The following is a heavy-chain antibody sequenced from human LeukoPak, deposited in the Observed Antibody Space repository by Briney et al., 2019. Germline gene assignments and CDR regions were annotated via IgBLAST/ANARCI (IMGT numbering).Heavy chain of an antibody. J-gene: IGHJ6*03. D-gene: IGHD2-2*02. CDR3: AKSGGIVPAAISYYYYMDV. CDR1: GFTFSSYS. V-gene: IGHV3-21*01. Sequence: GGSLRLSCAASGFTFSSYSMNWVRQAPGKGLEWVSSISSSSSYIYYADSVKGRFTISRDNAKNSLYLQMNSLRAEDTAVYYCAKSGGIVPAAISYYYYMDVWGKGTTVTVSS. CDR2: ISSSSSYI.